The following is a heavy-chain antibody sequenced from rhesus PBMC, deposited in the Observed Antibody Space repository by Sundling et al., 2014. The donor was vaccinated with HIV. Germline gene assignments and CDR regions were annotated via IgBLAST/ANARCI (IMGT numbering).Heavy chain of an antibody. J-gene: IGHJ4*01. CDR3: ARVGSSGAWSY. V-gene: IGHV4S2*01. CDR2: IYHTSGYT. CDR1: GASISSNY. Sequence: QVQLQESGPGLVKPSETLPLTCAVSGASISSNYWSWIRQAPGKGLEWIGRIYHTSGYTYYNPSLKSRVTISKDTSKNQFSLKLTSVTAADTAVYFCARVGSSGAWSYWGQGVLVTVSS. D-gene: IGHD6-37*01.